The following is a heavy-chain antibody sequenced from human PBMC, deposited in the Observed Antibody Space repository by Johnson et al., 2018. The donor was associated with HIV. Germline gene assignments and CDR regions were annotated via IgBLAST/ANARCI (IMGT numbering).Heavy chain of an antibody. CDR3: ARGALGSFDI. Sequence: VQLVESGGGLVQPGGSLRLSCAASVFTVSSYYMSWIRQAPGKGLEWVSYISSSGSTIYYADSVKGRFTISRDNAKNTVYLQMDSLRDEDMAVYYCARGALGSFDIWGQGTMVTVSA. CDR1: VFTVSSYY. J-gene: IGHJ3*02. D-gene: IGHD3-10*01. CDR2: ISSSGSTI. V-gene: IGHV3-11*04.